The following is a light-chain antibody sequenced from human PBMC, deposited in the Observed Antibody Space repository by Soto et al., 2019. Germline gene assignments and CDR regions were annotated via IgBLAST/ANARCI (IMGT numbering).Light chain of an antibody. V-gene: IGKV1-39*01. CDR1: QSISTY. Sequence: DIQMMQSPSSLSASVGDRVTITCRASQSISTYLNWYQQKPGKAPKLLIYDASTLQSGVPSKFSGSGSGTDFTLTISSLLPEDFATYYCQQSYTTPITFGQGTRLEIK. CDR2: DAS. J-gene: IGKJ5*01. CDR3: QQSYTTPIT.